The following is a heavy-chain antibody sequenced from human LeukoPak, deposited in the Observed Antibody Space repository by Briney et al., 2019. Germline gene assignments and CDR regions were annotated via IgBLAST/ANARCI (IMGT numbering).Heavy chain of an antibody. J-gene: IGHJ3*02. D-gene: IGHD3-9*01. V-gene: IGHV4-59*11. CDR2: IYYSGST. CDR3: ARDHYDILTGYSYDAFDI. Sequence: PSWTLSLTCTVSGGSISSHYWSWIRQPPGKGLEWIGYIYYSGSTNYNPSLKSRVTISVDTSKNQFSLKLSSVTAADTAVYYCARDHYDILTGYSYDAFDIWGQGTMVTVSS. CDR1: GGSISSHY.